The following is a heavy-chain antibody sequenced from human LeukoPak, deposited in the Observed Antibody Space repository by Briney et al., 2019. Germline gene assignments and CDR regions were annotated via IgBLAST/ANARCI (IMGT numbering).Heavy chain of an antibody. CDR2: INHSGST. CDR3: ARRGHSYAR. J-gene: IGHJ4*02. D-gene: IGHD5-18*01. CDR1: GGSFSGYY. Sequence: SETLSLTCAVYGGSFSGYYWSWIRQPPGKGLEWIGEINHSGSTNYNPSLKSRVTISVDTSKNQFSLKLSSVTAADTAVYYCARRGHSYARWGQGTLVTVSS. V-gene: IGHV4-34*01.